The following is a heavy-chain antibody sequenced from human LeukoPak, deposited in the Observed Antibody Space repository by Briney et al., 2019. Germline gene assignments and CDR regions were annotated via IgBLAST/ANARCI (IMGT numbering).Heavy chain of an antibody. Sequence: GGSLRLSCAASGFTFSSYSMNWVRQAPGKGLEWVSSISSSSSYIYYADSVKGRFTISRDNAKNSLYLQMNSLRAEDTAVYYCASSEGYSYGLPDYWGQGTLVTVSS. CDR1: GFTFSSYS. CDR2: ISSSSSYI. D-gene: IGHD5-18*01. CDR3: ASSEGYSYGLPDY. V-gene: IGHV3-21*01. J-gene: IGHJ4*02.